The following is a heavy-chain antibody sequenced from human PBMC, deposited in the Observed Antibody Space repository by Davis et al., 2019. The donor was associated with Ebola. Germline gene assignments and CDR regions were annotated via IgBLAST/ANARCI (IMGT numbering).Heavy chain of an antibody. CDR1: GDSVSGSSGA. J-gene: IGHJ6*02. D-gene: IGHD3-16*01. CDR3: VRGWGRSGLDV. Sequence: HSQTLSLTCAISGDSVSGSSGAWNCIRQSPSRGLEWLGRTYYTSKWHNDYGESVKSRISINPDTSKNQLSLQLNSVTPEDGAVYYCVRGWGRSGLDVWGQGTTVTVSS. V-gene: IGHV6-1*01. CDR2: TYYTSKWHN.